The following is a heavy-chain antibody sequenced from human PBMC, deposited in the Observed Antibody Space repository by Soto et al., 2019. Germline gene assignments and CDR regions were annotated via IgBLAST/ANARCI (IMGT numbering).Heavy chain of an antibody. Sequence: PGGSLRLSCAASGFTFSHYGMNWVRQAPGKGLEWVAVISFDGNNKYYADSVKGRFTISRDKSKNRLYLQMNSLRADDTAVYYCAKDRRPHEYCSGGTCYSDFAYWGQGTLVTVSS. V-gene: IGHV3-30*18. D-gene: IGHD2-15*01. CDR1: GFTFSHYG. J-gene: IGHJ4*02. CDR3: AKDRRPHEYCSGGTCYSDFAY. CDR2: ISFDGNNK.